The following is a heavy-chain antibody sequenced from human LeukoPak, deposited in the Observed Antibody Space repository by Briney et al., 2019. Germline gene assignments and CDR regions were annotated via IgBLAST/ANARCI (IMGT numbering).Heavy chain of an antibody. J-gene: IGHJ6*02. Sequence: ASVKVSCEASGYTFTSYGISWVRQAPGQGLEWMGWISAYNGNTNYAQKLQGRVTMTTDTSTSTAYMELRSLRSDDTAVYYCARDRPTEVGSYYDYVWGRPEPNYYYGMDVWGQGTTVTVSS. V-gene: IGHV1-18*01. CDR1: GYTFTSYG. D-gene: IGHD3-16*01. CDR3: ARDRPTEVGSYYDYVWGRPEPNYYYGMDV. CDR2: ISAYNGNT.